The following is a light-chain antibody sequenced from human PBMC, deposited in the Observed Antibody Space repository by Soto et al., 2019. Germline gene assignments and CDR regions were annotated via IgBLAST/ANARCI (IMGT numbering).Light chain of an antibody. V-gene: IGKV3-15*01. CDR3: QQYNNWPGT. Sequence: EIVMTQSPATLSVSPGERATLSCRASQSVSSNLAWYQQKPGQAPRLLIYGASTRATGIPARFSGSGSGTEFTLTISSLQSEDFAVYYCQQYNNWPGTFCEGTRLDIK. J-gene: IGKJ5*01. CDR1: QSVSSN. CDR2: GAS.